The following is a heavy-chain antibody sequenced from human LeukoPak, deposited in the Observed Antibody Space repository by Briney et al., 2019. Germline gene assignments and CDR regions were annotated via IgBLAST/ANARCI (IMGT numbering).Heavy chain of an antibody. V-gene: IGHV3-23*01. CDR2: ISGRGGST. Sequence: GGSLRLSCAASGFTFSSYAMSWVRQAPGKGLEWVSAISGRGGSTYYADSVKGRFTISRDNSRDTLYLQMNSLRAEDTAVYYCAKGYYDYVWGSYYFDYWGQGTLVAVSS. J-gene: IGHJ4*02. D-gene: IGHD3-16*01. CDR1: GFTFSSYA. CDR3: AKGYYDYVWGSYYFDY.